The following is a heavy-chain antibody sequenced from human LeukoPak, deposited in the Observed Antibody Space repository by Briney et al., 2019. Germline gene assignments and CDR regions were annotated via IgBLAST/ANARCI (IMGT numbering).Heavy chain of an antibody. V-gene: IGHV1-69*13. D-gene: IGHD3-22*01. CDR2: IIPIFGTA. CDR1: GGTFSSYA. Sequence: ASVKVSCKASGGTFSSYAISWVRQAPGQGLEWMGGIIPIFGTANYAQKFQGRVTITADESTSTAYMELSSLRSEDTAVYYCARDSQLYYYDSSGYQIGGWFDPWGQGTLVTVSS. J-gene: IGHJ5*02. CDR3: ARDSQLYYYDSSGYQIGGWFDP.